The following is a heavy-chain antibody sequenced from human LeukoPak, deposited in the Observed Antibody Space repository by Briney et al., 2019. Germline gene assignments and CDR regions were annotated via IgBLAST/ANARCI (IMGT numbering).Heavy chain of an antibody. CDR3: AKSVDIGWFDP. J-gene: IGHJ5*02. Sequence: TSETLSLTCAVSGYSISSGYYWGWIRQPPGKGLEWIGSIYHSGSTYYNPSLKSRVTISIDTSKNQFSLKLSSVTAADTAVYYCAKSVDIGWFDPWGQGTLVTVSS. D-gene: IGHD2-2*03. V-gene: IGHV4-38-2*01. CDR1: GYSISSGYY. CDR2: IYHSGST.